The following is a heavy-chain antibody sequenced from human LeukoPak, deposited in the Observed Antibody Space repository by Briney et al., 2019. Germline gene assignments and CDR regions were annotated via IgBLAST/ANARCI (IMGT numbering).Heavy chain of an antibody. CDR2: IWYDGSNK. CDR3: ARGVVPAASIDY. D-gene: IGHD2-2*01. Sequence: GGSLRLSCAASGFTFSSYGMHWVRQAPGKGLEWVAVIWYDGSNKYYADSVKGRFTISRDNSKNTLYLQMNSLRAEDTAVYYCARGVVPAASIDYWGQGTLVTVSS. V-gene: IGHV3-30*19. J-gene: IGHJ4*02. CDR1: GFTFSSYG.